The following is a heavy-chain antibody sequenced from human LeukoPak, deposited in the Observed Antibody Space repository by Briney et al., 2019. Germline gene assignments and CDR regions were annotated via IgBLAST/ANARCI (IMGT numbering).Heavy chain of an antibody. Sequence: PGGSLRLSCAGSGFSFSHYAINWVRQAPGKGLEWVSGINWSGGNTGYVDSVKGRFTISRDNAKNSLYLQMNSLRAEDTALYYCAGDGITIFGVVLPPGYWGQGTLVTVSS. D-gene: IGHD3-3*01. J-gene: IGHJ4*02. CDR3: AGDGITIFGVVLPPGY. CDR1: GFSFSHYA. V-gene: IGHV3-20*04. CDR2: INWSGGNT.